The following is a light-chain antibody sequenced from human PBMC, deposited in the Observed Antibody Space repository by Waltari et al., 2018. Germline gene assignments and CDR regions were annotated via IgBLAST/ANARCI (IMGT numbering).Light chain of an antibody. CDR3: GTWHSGLSVVL. J-gene: IGLJ3*02. Sequence: QSVLTQPPSVSAAPGQRVTISCSGSSSDIGSNYVSWYQHLPGTAPKLVIYENNKRPPGIPDRFSGSKFDTSGTLDIPGLQTGDEADYYCGTWHSGLSVVLFGGGTKLTVL. CDR2: ENN. CDR1: SSDIGSNY. V-gene: IGLV1-51*02.